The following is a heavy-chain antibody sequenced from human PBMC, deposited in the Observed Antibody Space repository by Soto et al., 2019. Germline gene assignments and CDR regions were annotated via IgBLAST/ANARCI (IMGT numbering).Heavy chain of an antibody. CDR2: ISRSGST. D-gene: IGHD3-10*01. Sequence: QVQLQQWGAGLLKPSETLSLTCAVSGESLGGFHWSWIRQPPGKGLEWIGAISRSGSTNYDPSLKSRVTMSTHTSRNLASLKLSSVTDPATAVYYCPRGRTAALIETLLFRVLFDLWGHGNLVIVS. CDR1: GESLGGFH. J-gene: IGHJ4*01. CDR3: PRGRTAALIETLLFRVLFDL. V-gene: IGHV4-34*01.